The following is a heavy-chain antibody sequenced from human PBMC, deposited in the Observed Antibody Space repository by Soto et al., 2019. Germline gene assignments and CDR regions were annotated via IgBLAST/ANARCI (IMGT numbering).Heavy chain of an antibody. CDR3: AKDIALVRGVIIDMDV. Sequence: PGGSLRLSCAASGFTFSNYGMHWVRQAPGNGLEWVAVVSYDGDNKYYVDSVKGRFTISRDNSKNTLYLEMNSLRAEDTAVYYCAKDIALVRGVIIDMDVWGQGTTVTSP. D-gene: IGHD3-10*01. CDR2: VSYDGDNK. CDR1: GFTFSNYG. J-gene: IGHJ6*02. V-gene: IGHV3-30*18.